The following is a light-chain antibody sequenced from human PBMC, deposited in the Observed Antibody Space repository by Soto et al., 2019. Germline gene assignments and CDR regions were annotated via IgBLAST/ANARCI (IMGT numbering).Light chain of an antibody. J-gene: IGKJ5*01. CDR1: QNITNN. CDR3: MQSLQTPRH. CDR2: HAS. Sequence: DIQMTQSPSSLSASIGDRVTITCQASQNITNNLSWYQQKPGKAPNLLIYHASKLAKGVTSRFSGSGSGTDFTLKITRVEAEDVGIYYCMQSLQTPRHFGQGTRLEIK. V-gene: IGKV1-33*01.